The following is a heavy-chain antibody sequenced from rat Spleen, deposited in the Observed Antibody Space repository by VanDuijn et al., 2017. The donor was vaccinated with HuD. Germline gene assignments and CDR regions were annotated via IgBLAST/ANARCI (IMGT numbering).Heavy chain of an antibody. CDR2: ITYDGSST. CDR3: ARPSYGYPFAY. V-gene: IGHV5-7*01. D-gene: IGHD1-7*01. CDR1: GFTFSNYY. Sequence: EVQLVESGGGLVQPGRSLKLSCAASGFTFSNYYMAWVRQAPKKGLEWVAAITYDGSSTYYRDSMKGRFTISRDNARSTLYLQMDSLRSEDTATYYCARPSYGYPFAYWGQGTLVTVSS. J-gene: IGHJ3*01.